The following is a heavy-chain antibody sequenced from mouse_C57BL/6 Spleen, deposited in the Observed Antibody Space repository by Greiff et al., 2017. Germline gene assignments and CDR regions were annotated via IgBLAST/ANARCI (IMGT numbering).Heavy chain of an antibody. J-gene: IGHJ2*01. CDR2: ISYDGSN. Sequence: ESGPGLVKPSQSLSLTCSVTGYSITSGHYWNWIRQFPGNKLEWMGYISYDGSNNYNPSLKNRISITRDTSKNQFFLKLNSGTTEDTATYYYAREINYYGSSCYFDYWGQGTTLTVSS. CDR1: GYSITSGHY. CDR3: AREINYYGSSCYFDY. D-gene: IGHD1-1*01. V-gene: IGHV3-6*01.